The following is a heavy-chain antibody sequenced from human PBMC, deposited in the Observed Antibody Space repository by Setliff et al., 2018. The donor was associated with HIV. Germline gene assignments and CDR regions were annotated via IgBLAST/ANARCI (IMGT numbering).Heavy chain of an antibody. Sequence: SETLSLTCTVSGGSISSADYYWSWIRQPPGKGLEWIGYIYYSGNTYFNPALKTRITMSVATSEDQFSLKLSSVTAADTAVYYCARVVVERATIFDFWGPGTLVTVSS. CDR3: ARVVVERATIFDF. J-gene: IGHJ4*02. CDR2: IYYSGNT. V-gene: IGHV4-30-4*08. CDR1: GGSISSADYY. D-gene: IGHD5-12*01.